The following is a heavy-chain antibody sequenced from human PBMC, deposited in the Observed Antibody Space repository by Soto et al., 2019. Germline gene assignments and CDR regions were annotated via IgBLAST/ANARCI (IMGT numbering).Heavy chain of an antibody. CDR3: ATSYSSGWYYFDY. CDR2: ISASGGNT. CDR1: GFTFRSYA. D-gene: IGHD6-19*01. Sequence: EVQLLESGGGLVQPGGSLRLSCAASGFTFRSYAMSWVRQAPGKGLGWVSAISASGGNTYYADSVKGRLTISRDNSENTLYLQMNSLRAEDTAVYYCATSYSSGWYYFDYWGQGALVTVSS. V-gene: IGHV3-23*01. J-gene: IGHJ4*02.